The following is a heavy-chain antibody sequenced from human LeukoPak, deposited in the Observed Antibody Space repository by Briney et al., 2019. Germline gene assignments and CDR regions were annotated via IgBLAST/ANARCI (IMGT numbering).Heavy chain of an antibody. CDR2: ISGSDGST. CDR3: AKERSGIPAAANY. J-gene: IGHJ4*02. Sequence: GGSLRLSCAASGFTFSSYAMSWVRQAPGKGLDWVSGISGSDGSTYYADSLKGRFTISRDNSKNTLYLQMNSLRAEDTAVYYCAKERSGIPAAANYWGQGTLVTVYS. D-gene: IGHD6-13*01. CDR1: GFTFSSYA. V-gene: IGHV3-23*01.